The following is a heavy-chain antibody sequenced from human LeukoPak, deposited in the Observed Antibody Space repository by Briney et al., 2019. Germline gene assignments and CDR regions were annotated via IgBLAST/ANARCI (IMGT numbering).Heavy chain of an antibody. CDR1: GFTFTSSA. D-gene: IGHD2/OR15-2a*01. CDR3: ARVSEKCFDY. CDR2: ISGSGHTT. V-gene: IGHV3-23*01. Sequence: GGSLRLSCAASGFTFTSSAMGWVRQAPGKGLEWVSVISGSGHTTDYADSVKGRFTVSRDNSKNTLYLQMNSLRSDDTAVYYCARVSEKCFDYWGQGTLVTVSS. J-gene: IGHJ4*02.